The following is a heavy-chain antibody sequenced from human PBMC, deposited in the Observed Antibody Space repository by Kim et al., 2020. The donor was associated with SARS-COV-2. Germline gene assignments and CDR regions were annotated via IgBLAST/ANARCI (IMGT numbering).Heavy chain of an antibody. J-gene: IGHJ4*02. D-gene: IGHD5-12*01. Sequence: SETLSLTCTVSGGSISSYYWSWIRQPPGKGPEWIGYIFYTGSTTYNPSLKSRVTISVDASKNQFSLKLSPLTAADTAVYYCARGSSGYRATLDYWGQGTLVTVSS. CDR3: ARGSSGYRATLDY. CDR1: GGSISSYY. V-gene: IGHV4-59*01. CDR2: IFYTGST.